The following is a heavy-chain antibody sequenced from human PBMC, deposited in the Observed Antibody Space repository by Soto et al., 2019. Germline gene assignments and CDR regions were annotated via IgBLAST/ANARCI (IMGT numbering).Heavy chain of an antibody. CDR1: GASLGGFH. Sequence: TLSLTCAIYGASLGGFHWTWLRQAPGKGLEWIGELIHGGSTNYNPSLKGRVSFSLDTSKNQFSLHLMSVTAADTAVYYCARSPLGYDYVRQTWREVGDSFDIWGRGTLVTVSS. CDR2: LIHGGST. CDR3: ARSPLGYDYVRQTWREVGDSFDI. D-gene: IGHD3-16*01. V-gene: IGHV4-34*12. J-gene: IGHJ3*02.